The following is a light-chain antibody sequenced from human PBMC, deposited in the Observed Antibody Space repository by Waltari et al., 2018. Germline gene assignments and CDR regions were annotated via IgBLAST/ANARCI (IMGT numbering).Light chain of an antibody. V-gene: IGLV2-14*03. Sequence: QSALTQPASVSGSPGQSITISCTGTSSDVGGFNYVSWYQHYPGKTPKLMIYDVTTRPSGISNRFSGSKSGNTASLTISGIQPEDEADYFCCSFTSNNAHVLGSGTQVSVL. CDR2: DVT. J-gene: IGLJ1*01. CDR1: SSDVGGFNY. CDR3: CSFTSNNAHV.